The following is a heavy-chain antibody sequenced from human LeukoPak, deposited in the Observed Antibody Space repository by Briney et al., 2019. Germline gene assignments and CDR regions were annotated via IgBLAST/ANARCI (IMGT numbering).Heavy chain of an antibody. V-gene: IGHV4-59*01. Sequence: PSETLSLTCTVSCGSISSYYWSWIRQPPGKGLEWIGYIYYSGSTNYNPSLKSRVTISVDTSKNQFSLKLSSVTAADTAVYYCARRPNGDWFDPWGQGTLVTVSS. D-gene: IGHD3-10*01. CDR3: ARRPNGDWFDP. CDR2: IYYSGST. CDR1: CGSISSYY. J-gene: IGHJ5*02.